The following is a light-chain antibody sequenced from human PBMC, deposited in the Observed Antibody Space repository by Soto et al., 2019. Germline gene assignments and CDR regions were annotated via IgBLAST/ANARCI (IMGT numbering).Light chain of an antibody. V-gene: IGKV3-15*01. CDR2: GAS. CDR3: QQYNNWPPIT. J-gene: IGKJ5*01. Sequence: MTQSPSTLSASVGDRVTITCRACQSISSWLAWYQQKPGQAPRLLIYGASTRATGIPARFSGSGSGTEFTLTISNLQSEDFAVYYCQQYNNWPPITFGQGTRLEIK. CDR1: QSISSW.